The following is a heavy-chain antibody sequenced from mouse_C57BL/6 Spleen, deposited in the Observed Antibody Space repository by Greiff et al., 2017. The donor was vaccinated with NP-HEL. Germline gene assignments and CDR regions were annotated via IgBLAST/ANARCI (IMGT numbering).Heavy chain of an antibody. J-gene: IGHJ2*01. CDR1: GYTFTDYE. CDR3: ARLEVRYFDY. CDR2: IDPETGGT. V-gene: IGHV1-15*01. Sequence: VQLQESGAELVRPGASVTLSCKASGYTFTDYEMHWVKQTPVHGLEWIGAIDPETGGTAYNQKFKGKAILTADKSSSTAYMELRSLTSEDSAVYYCARLEVRYFDYWGQGTTLTVSS.